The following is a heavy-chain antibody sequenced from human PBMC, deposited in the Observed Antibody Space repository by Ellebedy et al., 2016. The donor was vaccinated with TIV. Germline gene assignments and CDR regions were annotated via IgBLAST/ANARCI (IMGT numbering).Heavy chain of an antibody. CDR2: ISWDGGST. J-gene: IGHJ4*02. CDR1: GFTFDDYT. V-gene: IGHV3-43*01. Sequence: GESLKISCAASGFTFDDYTMHWVRQAPGKGLEWVSLISWDGGSTYYADSVKGRFTISRDNSKNSLYLQMNSLRTEDTALYYCAKDITRVTTGPFDFDYWGQGTLVTVSS. CDR3: AKDITRVTTGPFDFDY. D-gene: IGHD4-17*01.